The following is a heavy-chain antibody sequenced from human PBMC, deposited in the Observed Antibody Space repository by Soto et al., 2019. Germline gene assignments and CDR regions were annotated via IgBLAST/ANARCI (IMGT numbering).Heavy chain of an antibody. J-gene: IGHJ3*02. CDR1: GGSISSGGYS. D-gene: IGHD3-10*01. CDR2: IYHSGST. V-gene: IGHV4-30-2*01. CDR3: ARARGSGGYAFDI. Sequence: SETLSLTCAVSGGSISSGGYSWSWIRQPPGKGLEWIGYIYHSGSTYYNPSLKSRVTISVDRSKNQFSLKLSSVTAADTAVYYCARARGSGGYAFDIWGQGTMVTVSS.